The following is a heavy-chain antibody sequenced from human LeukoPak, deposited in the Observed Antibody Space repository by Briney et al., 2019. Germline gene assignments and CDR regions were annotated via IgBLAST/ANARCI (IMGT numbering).Heavy chain of an antibody. CDR3: ATGITSDY. CDR2: FDPEDGET. Sequence: ASVKVSCKASGGTFSSYAISWVRQAPGKGLEWMGGFDPEDGETIYAQKFQGRVTMTEDTSTDTAYMELSSLRSEDTAVYYCATGITSDYWGQGTLVTVSS. J-gene: IGHJ4*02. CDR1: GGTFSSYA. D-gene: IGHD3-10*01. V-gene: IGHV1-24*01.